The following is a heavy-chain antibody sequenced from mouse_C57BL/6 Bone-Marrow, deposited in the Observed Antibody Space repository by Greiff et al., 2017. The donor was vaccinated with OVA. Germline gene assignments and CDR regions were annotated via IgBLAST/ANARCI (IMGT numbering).Heavy chain of an antibody. CDR3: ALDRTFV. CDR1: GFTFSSYA. V-gene: IGHV5-4*01. J-gene: IGHJ1*03. Sequence: EVQVEESGGGLVKPGGSLKLSCAASGFTFSSYAMSWVRQTPEKRLEWVATISDGGSYTYYPDNVKGRFTISRDNAKNNLYLQMSHLKSEDTAMYYCALDRTFVWGTGTTVTVSS. CDR2: ISDGGSYT.